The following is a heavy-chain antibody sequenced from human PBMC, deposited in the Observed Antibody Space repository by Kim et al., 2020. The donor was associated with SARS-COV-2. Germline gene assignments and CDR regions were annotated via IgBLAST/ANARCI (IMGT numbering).Heavy chain of an antibody. Sequence: PSLKSRVTISVDTSKNQFSLKLSSVTAADTAVYYWARDSSWTPSGYGMDVWGQGTTVTVSS. CDR3: ARDSSWTPSGYGMDV. V-gene: IGHV4-59*01. D-gene: IGHD6-13*01. J-gene: IGHJ6*02.